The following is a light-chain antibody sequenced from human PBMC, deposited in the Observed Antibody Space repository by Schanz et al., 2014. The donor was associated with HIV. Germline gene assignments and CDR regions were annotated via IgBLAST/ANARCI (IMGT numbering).Light chain of an antibody. V-gene: IGLV1-44*01. Sequence: QSVLTQPPSASGTPGQRVTISCSGSSSNIGSNTVNWYQQLPGTAPKLLIYSNNQRPSGVSNRFSGSKSGNTASLTISGLQAEDEADYYCCSYAITTYVFGTGTKVTVL. CDR2: SNN. J-gene: IGLJ1*01. CDR1: SSNIGSNT. CDR3: CSYAITTYV.